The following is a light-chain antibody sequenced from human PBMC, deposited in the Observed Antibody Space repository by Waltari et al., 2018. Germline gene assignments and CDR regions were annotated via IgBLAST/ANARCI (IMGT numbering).Light chain of an antibody. J-gene: IGLJ2*01. CDR3: ISYAGSDNLV. V-gene: IGLV2-8*01. CDR2: EVT. CDR1: SSDVGGYTY. Sequence: QSALTQPPSASGSPGQSVTISCTGISSDVGGYTYVSWYQQHPGKAPKLMIYEVTRRPSGVPDRLAGSKSGNTASLTVSGLQADDEADYYCISYAGSDNLVFGGGTKLTVL.